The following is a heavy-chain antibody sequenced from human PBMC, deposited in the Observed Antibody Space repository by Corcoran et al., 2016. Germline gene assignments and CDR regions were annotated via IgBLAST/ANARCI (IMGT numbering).Heavy chain of an antibody. D-gene: IGHD3-10*01. Sequence: EVQLVQSGAEVKKPGESLKISCKGSGYSFTSYWIGWVRQMPGKGLEWVGIIYPGDSDTRYSPSFQGQVTISADKSISTANLQWRSLKASDTAMDYCAKSITMVRGVRYSYYGMDVWGQGTTVTVSS. CDR2: IYPGDSDT. V-gene: IGHV5-51*01. CDR1: GYSFTSYW. CDR3: AKSITMVRGVRYSYYGMDV. J-gene: IGHJ6*02.